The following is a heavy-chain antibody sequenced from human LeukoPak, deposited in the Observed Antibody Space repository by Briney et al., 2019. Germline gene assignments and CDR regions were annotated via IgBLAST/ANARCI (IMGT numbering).Heavy chain of an antibody. Sequence: PGGSLRLSCAASGFTFSSYSMNWVRQAAGEGLEWVSSISRSSSYIYYADSVKGRFTISRDNAKNSLYLQMNSLRAEDTAVYYCARDLFYYGSGSYYYYYYYMDVWGKGTTVTVSS. V-gene: IGHV3-21*01. CDR3: ARDLFYYGSGSYYYYYYYMDV. J-gene: IGHJ6*03. D-gene: IGHD3-10*01. CDR1: GFTFSSYS. CDR2: ISRSSSYI.